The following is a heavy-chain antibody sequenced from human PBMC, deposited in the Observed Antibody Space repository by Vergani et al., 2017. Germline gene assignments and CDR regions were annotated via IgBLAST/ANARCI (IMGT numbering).Heavy chain of an antibody. Sequence: QLQLQESGPGLVKPSETLSLTFTVSGGSISSSSYYWGWIRQPPGKGLEWIGSIYYSGSTYYNPSLKSRVTISVDTSKNQFSLKLSSVTAADTAVYYCARTAAAGSGWFDPWGQGTLVTVSS. D-gene: IGHD6-13*01. V-gene: IGHV4-39*07. CDR3: ARTAAAGSGWFDP. J-gene: IGHJ5*02. CDR2: IYYSGST. CDR1: GGSISSSSYY.